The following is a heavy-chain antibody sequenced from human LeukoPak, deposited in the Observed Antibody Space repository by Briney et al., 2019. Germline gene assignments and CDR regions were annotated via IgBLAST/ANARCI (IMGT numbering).Heavy chain of an antibody. V-gene: IGHV1-46*01. D-gene: IGHD5-12*01. Sequence: GASVKVSCKASGYNFTTFYMHWVRQAPGQGLQWMGMIDPSDGDTTYAQNFQGRITMTRSTSISTAYMELSSLRSEDTAVYYCTRSVRRGSIDYWGPGTLVTVSS. J-gene: IGHJ4*02. CDR2: IDPSDGDT. CDR3: TRSVRRGSIDY. CDR1: GYNFTTFY.